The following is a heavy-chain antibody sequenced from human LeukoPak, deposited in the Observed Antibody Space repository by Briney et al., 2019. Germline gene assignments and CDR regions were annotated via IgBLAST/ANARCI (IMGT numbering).Heavy chain of an antibody. J-gene: IGHJ4*02. D-gene: IGHD3-22*01. CDR3: ARYTSGYYNN. Sequence: GGSLRLSCAASGFTFSNDWMTWVRQAPGKGLEWVANIKQDGSEKYYMDSVKGRFTISRDNAKNSPYLQMNSLRAEDTAVYYCARYTSGYYNNWGQGTLVTVSS. V-gene: IGHV3-7*01. CDR2: IKQDGSEK. CDR1: GFTFSNDW.